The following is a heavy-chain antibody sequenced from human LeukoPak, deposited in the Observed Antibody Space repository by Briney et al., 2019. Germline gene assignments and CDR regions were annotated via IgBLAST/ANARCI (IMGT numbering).Heavy chain of an antibody. V-gene: IGHV7-4-1*02. D-gene: IGHD6-25*01. CDR1: GYTFIGYY. CDR3: ATGGGYRFAY. Sequence: GASVKVSCKASGYTFIGYYMHWVRQAPGQGLEWMGWINTNTEKSTYAPGFTGRYVFSLDSSVNTAYLQISSLKAEDTALYYCATGGGYRFAYWGQGTLVTVSS. CDR2: INTNTEKS. J-gene: IGHJ4*02.